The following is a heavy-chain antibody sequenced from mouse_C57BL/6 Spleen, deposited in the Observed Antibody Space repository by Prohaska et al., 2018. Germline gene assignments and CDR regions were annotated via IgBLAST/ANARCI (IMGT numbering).Heavy chain of an antibody. D-gene: IGHD2-5*01. CDR3: MSYSNYWYFDV. J-gene: IGHJ1*03. V-gene: IGHV11-2*01. CDR2: INSDGSAI. Sequence: EVQLLETGGGLVQSGGSRGLSCEGSGFTFSGFWMSWVRQTPGKTLEWIGDINSDGSAINYASSIKDRFTIFRDNDKSTLYLHMSNVRSEDTATYFWMSYSNYWYFDVWGTGTTVTVSS. CDR1: GFTFSGFW.